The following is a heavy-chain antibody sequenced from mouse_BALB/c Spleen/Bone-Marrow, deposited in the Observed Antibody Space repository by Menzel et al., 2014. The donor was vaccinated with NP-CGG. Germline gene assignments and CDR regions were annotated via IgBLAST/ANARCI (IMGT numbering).Heavy chain of an antibody. CDR3: ARRVGRGGFAY. J-gene: IGHJ3*01. V-gene: IGHV5-12-1*01. CDR2: ISSGVGST. CDR1: GFAFTSYD. Sequence: VNVVESGGGLVKPGGSLKLACAASGFAFTSYDMSWVRQTPEKRLEWVAYISSGVGSTYYPDTVKGRFTISRDNAKNTLYLQMSSLKSEDTAMFYCARRVGRGGFAYWGQGTLVTVSA.